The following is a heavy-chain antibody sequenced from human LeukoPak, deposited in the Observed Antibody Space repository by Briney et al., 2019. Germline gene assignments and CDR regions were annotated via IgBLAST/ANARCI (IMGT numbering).Heavy chain of an antibody. Sequence: ASVKVSCKASGYTFTSYGISLVRQAPGQGLELMGWVSAYNGNTNYAQKLQGRVTMTTDTSTSTAYMELRSLRSDDTAVYYCARDPYYDSSGYTYFDHWGQGTLVTVSS. D-gene: IGHD3-22*01. CDR1: GYTFTSYG. J-gene: IGHJ4*02. V-gene: IGHV1-18*01. CDR2: VSAYNGNT. CDR3: ARDPYYDSSGYTYFDH.